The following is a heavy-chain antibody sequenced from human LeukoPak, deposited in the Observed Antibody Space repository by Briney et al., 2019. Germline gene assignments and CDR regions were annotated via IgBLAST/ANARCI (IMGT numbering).Heavy chain of an antibody. D-gene: IGHD2-2*02. CDR2: MNPNSGNT. CDR1: GYTFTSYD. Sequence: ASVKVSCKASGYTFTSYDINWVRQATGQGLEWMGWMNPNSGNTGYALKFQGRVTMTRNTSISTAYMELSSLRSEDTAVYYCARGRRYCSSTSCYRASYYYYYYMDVWGKGTTVTVSS. CDR3: ARGRRYCSSTSCYRASYYYYYYMDV. V-gene: IGHV1-8*01. J-gene: IGHJ6*03.